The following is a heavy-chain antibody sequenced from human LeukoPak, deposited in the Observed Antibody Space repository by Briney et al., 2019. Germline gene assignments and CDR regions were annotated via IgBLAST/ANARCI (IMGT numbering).Heavy chain of an antibody. CDR1: GGSVSSSNW. Sequence: SGTLSLTCAVSGGSVSSSNWWSWVRQPPGKGLEWIGEIYHSGSTNYNPSLKSRVTISVDTSKNQFSLKLSSVTAADTAVYYCARLPEDRVDYWGQGTLVTVSS. CDR3: ARLPEDRVDY. V-gene: IGHV4-4*02. J-gene: IGHJ4*02. CDR2: IYHSGST. D-gene: IGHD1-14*01.